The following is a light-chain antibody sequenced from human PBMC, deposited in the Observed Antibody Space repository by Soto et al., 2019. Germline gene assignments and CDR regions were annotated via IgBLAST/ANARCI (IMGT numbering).Light chain of an antibody. J-gene: IGKJ4*01. CDR1: QSISSD. V-gene: IGKV3-20*01. CDR2: GTS. Sequence: EIVMTQSPATLSVSTGERATLSCRASQSISSDVAWYQQKPGQAPRLLIYGTSSRATGIPDRFSGSGSGTDFTLSISRLEPEDFAVYYCQQYGLSLLTFGGGTKV. CDR3: QQYGLSLLT.